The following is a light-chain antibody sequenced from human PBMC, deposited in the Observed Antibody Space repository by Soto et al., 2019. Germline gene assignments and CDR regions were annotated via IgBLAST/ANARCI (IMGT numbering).Light chain of an antibody. CDR1: QGINNY. J-gene: IGKJ3*01. CDR2: GAS. CDR3: QQYNNWPFT. V-gene: IGKV1-17*03. Sequence: DIQMTQSPSAMSASVGDRVTITCRASQGINNYLVWFQQKPGRVPKRLISGASRLQPGVPSRFSGSGFGTEFTLTASSLQPEDFAVYYCQQYNNWPFTFGPGTKVDIK.